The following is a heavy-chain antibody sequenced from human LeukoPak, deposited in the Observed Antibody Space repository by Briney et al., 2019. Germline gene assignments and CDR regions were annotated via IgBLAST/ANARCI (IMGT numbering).Heavy chain of an antibody. CDR3: ARDEVDYGERDSYYYGVDV. D-gene: IGHD4-17*01. CDR1: GGSISSGGYY. CDR2: IYYSGST. Sequence: SETLSLTCTVSGGSISSGGYYWSWIRQHPGKGLEWIGYIYYSGSTYYNPSLKSRVTISVDTSKNQFSLKLSSVTAADTAVYYCARDEVDYGERDSYYYGVDVWGQGTTVTVSS. V-gene: IGHV4-31*03. J-gene: IGHJ6*02.